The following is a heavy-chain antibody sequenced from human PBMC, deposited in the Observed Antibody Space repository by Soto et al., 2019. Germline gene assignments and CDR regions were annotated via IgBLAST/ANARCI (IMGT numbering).Heavy chain of an antibody. CDR1: GAPISVFY. D-gene: IGHD3-10*01. CDR3: ARGGSEGGLDI. CDR2: LYYTGNT. Sequence: QMQLQESGPGVVKPSETLSLTCTVSGAPISVFYWTWIRQAPGKGLEWIGYLYYTGNTNYNPSLQSRVAMSMDTSKKHFYLTLTSATAADTAMYFCARGGSEGGLDIWGQGTTVTVSS. V-gene: IGHV4-59*01. J-gene: IGHJ6*02.